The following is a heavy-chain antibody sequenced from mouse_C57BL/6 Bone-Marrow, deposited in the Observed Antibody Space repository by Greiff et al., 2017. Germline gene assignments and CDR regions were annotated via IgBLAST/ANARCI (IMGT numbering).Heavy chain of an antibody. Sequence: EVQLQQPGPVLVKPGASVKMSCKASGYTFTDYYMNWVKQSHGKSLEWIGVINPYNGGTSYNQKFKGKATLTVDKSSSTAYMELNSLTSEDSAVYYCATDDYDEAMDYWGQGTSVTVSS. CDR1: GYTFTDYY. D-gene: IGHD2-4*01. CDR2: INPYNGGT. CDR3: ATDDYDEAMDY. J-gene: IGHJ4*01. V-gene: IGHV1-19*01.